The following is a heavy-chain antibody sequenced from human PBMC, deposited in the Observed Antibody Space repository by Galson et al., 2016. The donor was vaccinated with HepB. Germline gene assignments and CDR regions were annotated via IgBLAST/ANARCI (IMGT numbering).Heavy chain of an antibody. D-gene: IGHD1-7*01. CDR3: ASNTYSYDKTGTHYVNFFHY. Sequence: SLRLSCAASDSSFSRYAMHWVRQSPDKGLEWVAVITFDGSNKYYADSMKGRFSLSRDNSKNTLYLEMNSLRTEDAAVYYCASNTYSYDKTGTHYVNFFHYWGQGTRVTVSS. J-gene: IGHJ4*02. V-gene: IGHV3-30-3*01. CDR1: DSSFSRYA. CDR2: ITFDGSNK.